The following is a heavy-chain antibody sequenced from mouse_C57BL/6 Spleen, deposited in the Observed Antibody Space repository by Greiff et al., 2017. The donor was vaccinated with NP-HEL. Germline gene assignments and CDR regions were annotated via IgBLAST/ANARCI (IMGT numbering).Heavy chain of an antibody. CDR1: GYTFTSYT. J-gene: IGHJ3*01. CDR2: INPSSGYT. CDR3: AREDGIQFAY. Sequence: VQLQQSGAELARPGASVKMSCKASGYTFTSYTLHWVKQRPGQGLEWIGYINPSSGYTKYNQKFKDKATLTADKSSSTAYMQLSSLTSEDSAVYYCAREDGIQFAYWGQGTLVTVSA. V-gene: IGHV1-4*01. D-gene: IGHD2-1*01.